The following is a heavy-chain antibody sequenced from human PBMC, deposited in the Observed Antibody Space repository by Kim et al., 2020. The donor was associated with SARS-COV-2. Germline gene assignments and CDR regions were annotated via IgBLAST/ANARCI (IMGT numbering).Heavy chain of an antibody. J-gene: IGHJ5*02. CDR2: IYWDDDK. D-gene: IGHD3-9*01. V-gene: IGHV2-5*02. CDR3: AHRVASYYDILTGYLVEKKAFDP. CDR1: GFSLSTSGVG. Sequence: SGPTLVNPTQTLTLTCTFSGFSLSTSGVGVGWIRQPPGKALEWLALIYWDDDKRYSPSLKSRLTITKDTSKNQVVLTMTNMDPVDTATYYCAHRVASYYDILTGYLVEKKAFDPWGQGTLVTVSS.